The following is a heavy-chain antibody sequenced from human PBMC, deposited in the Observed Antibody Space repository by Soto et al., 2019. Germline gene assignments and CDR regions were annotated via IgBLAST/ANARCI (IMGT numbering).Heavy chain of an antibody. V-gene: IGHV2-5*02. J-gene: IGHJ3*02. CDR3: AHLSSVFDAFYI. CDR1: GLSLSTSGVG. CDR2: IYWDDDN. Sequence: QITLKESGPTLVKPTQTLTLTCTFTGLSLSTSGVGVGWFRQPPGKALEWLALIYWDDDNRYTPSLKSRLTIPKDTSKNQVVVTMTNMDPVDTATYHCAHLSSVFDAFYILGQGRTVTVSS.